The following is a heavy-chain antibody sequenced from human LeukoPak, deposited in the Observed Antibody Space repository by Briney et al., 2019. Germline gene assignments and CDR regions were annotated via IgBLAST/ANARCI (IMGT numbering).Heavy chain of an antibody. D-gene: IGHD3-16*01. V-gene: IGHV3-7*04. Sequence: GGSLRLSCAVSGFTFSSNWINWVRQAPGRGLEWVASIKLDGEKYYVDSVKGRFTISRDNAKNSLYLQMNSQRAEDTAVYYCARVLWVQNYYYGMDVWGQGTTVTVSS. CDR1: GFTFSSNW. CDR2: IKLDGEK. CDR3: ARVLWVQNYYYGMDV. J-gene: IGHJ6*02.